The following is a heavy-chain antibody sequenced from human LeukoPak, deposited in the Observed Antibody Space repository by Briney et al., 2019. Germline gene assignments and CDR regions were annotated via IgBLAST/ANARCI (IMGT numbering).Heavy chain of an antibody. CDR2: ISYDGSNK. CDR3: ARASYDCSSTSCPGYYFDY. Sequence: GGSLRLSCAASGFTFSSYSMNWVRQAPGMGLEWVAVISYDGSNKYYADSVKGRFTISRDNSKNTLYLQMNSLRAEDTAVYYCARASYDCSSTSCPGYYFDYWGQGTLVTVSS. D-gene: IGHD2-2*01. V-gene: IGHV3-30*03. J-gene: IGHJ4*02. CDR1: GFTFSSYS.